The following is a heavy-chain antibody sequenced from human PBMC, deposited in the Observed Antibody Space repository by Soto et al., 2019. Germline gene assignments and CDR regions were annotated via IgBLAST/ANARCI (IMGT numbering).Heavy chain of an antibody. CDR3: AGRYCTNGVCYTNYYYYIDV. J-gene: IGHJ6*03. Sequence: GGSLRLSCAASGFNFSTYAMSWVRQAPGKGLEWVSTITTSGGNTYYADSVQGRFTISRDNSKNTLYLQMNSLRAEDTAVYYCAGRYCTNGVCYTNYYYYIDVWGKGTTVTVSS. CDR2: ITTSGGNT. CDR1: GFNFSTYA. D-gene: IGHD2-8*01. V-gene: IGHV3-23*01.